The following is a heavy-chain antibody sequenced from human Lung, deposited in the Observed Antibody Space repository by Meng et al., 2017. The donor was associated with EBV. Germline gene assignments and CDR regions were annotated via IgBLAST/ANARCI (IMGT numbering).Heavy chain of an antibody. D-gene: IGHD1-20*01. CDR1: GFTFTSYA. V-gene: IGHV3-23*04. Sequence: EVQLVESGGGLVQPGGSLRLSCAASGFTFTSYAMSWVRQAPGKGLEWISSISGGGASTYYADSVKGRFTVSRDSSRDTLFLQMNSLRADDTAVYYCAKENDNWNRGRFDSWGQGTLVTVSS. CDR2: ISGGGAST. CDR3: AKENDNWNRGRFDS. J-gene: IGHJ4*02.